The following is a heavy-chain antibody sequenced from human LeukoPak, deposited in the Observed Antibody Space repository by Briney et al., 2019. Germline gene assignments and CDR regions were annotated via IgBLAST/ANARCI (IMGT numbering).Heavy chain of an antibody. J-gene: IGHJ4*02. Sequence: GGCLRLSCAASGFSFGNYGMSWVRQAPGKGLQWVSSISDGRGSTYYADSVKGRFTISRDNSKNTLYLQMNSLRVEDMAVYYCAKDLTELTLALNCWGQGTLVTVSS. CDR3: AKDLTELTLALNC. D-gene: IGHD3-9*01. V-gene: IGHV3-23*01. CDR1: GFSFGNYG. CDR2: ISDGRGST.